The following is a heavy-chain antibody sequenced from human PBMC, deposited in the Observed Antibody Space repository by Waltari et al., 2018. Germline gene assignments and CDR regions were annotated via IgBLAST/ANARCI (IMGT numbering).Heavy chain of an antibody. D-gene: IGHD6-13*01. CDR1: GGPFRSYA. J-gene: IGHJ5*02. V-gene: IGHV1-69*05. Sequence: QVQLVQSGAEVKKPGSSGTVSCKASGGPFRSYAISWLRQAPGQGHEWMGGSTLFVGTANYAQKFQRRVTITTDESTSTAYMELSSLGAEDTAVYYCARGIAADPNWFEPWGQGALVTVSS. CDR2: STLFVGTA. CDR3: ARGIAADPNWFEP.